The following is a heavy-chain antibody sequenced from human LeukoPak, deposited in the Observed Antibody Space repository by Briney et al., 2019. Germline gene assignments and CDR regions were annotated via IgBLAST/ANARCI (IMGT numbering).Heavy chain of an antibody. Sequence: GASVKVPCKASGGTFNNYGINWVRQAPGQGLEWLGGIIPIFGTANYQQKFQGRVTITADESTRTVYMSLNSLRFEDTAVYYCARASSDDTAMATPFAYWGQGTLVTLSS. V-gene: IGHV1-69*13. D-gene: IGHD5-18*01. CDR1: GGTFNNYG. CDR3: ARASSDDTAMATPFAY. CDR2: IIPIFGTA. J-gene: IGHJ4*02.